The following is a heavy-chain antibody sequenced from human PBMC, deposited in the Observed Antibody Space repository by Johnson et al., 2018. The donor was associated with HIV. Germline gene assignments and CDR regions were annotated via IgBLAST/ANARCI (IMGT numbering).Heavy chain of an antibody. Sequence: QVQLVESGGGVVQPGRSLRLSCAASRFSFKTYTMHWVRQAPGKGLEWVALISNDGSNNYYADSVKGRFTISRDNSKNTLYLQMNSLRAEDTAVYYCARDTIRELQLPDGFDVWGQGTMVTVSS. V-gene: IGHV3-30*14. D-gene: IGHD1-7*01. CDR2: ISNDGSNN. CDR3: ARDTIRELQLPDGFDV. J-gene: IGHJ3*01. CDR1: RFSFKTYT.